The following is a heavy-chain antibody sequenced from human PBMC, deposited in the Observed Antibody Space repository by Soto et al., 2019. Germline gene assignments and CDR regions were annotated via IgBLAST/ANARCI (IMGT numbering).Heavy chain of an antibody. D-gene: IGHD3-16*01. Sequence: LSLTCAVSGDSISTNFWWSWVRQPPGKGLEWIGEIYHSGDTNYNPSLKNRVTISVDKSKNQFSLIVNSVTAADTAVYYCARSFGSAHRADLDNWGLGALVPGSS. J-gene: IGHJ4*02. CDR2: IYHSGDT. V-gene: IGHV4-4*02. CDR1: GDSISTNFW. CDR3: ARSFGSAHRADLDN.